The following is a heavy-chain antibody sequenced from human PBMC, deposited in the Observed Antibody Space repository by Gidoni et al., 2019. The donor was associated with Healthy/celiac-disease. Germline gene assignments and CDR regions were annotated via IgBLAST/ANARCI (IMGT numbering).Heavy chain of an antibody. CDR1: GFPFSSYS. Sequence: EVQLVESGGGLVQPGGSLRLSCAASGFPFSSYSMNWVRQAPGKGLEWVSYISSSSSTIYYADSVKGRFTISRDNAKNSLYLQMNSLRAEDTAVYYCARDAAVSNYYYYYYMDVWGKGTTVTVSS. D-gene: IGHD4-4*01. CDR2: ISSSSSTI. CDR3: ARDAAVSNYYYYYYMDV. J-gene: IGHJ6*03. V-gene: IGHV3-48*01.